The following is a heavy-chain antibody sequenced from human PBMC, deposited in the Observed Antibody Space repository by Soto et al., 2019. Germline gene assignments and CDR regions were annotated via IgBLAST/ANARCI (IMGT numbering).Heavy chain of an antibody. CDR3: TRDYSGWHD. J-gene: IGHJ4*02. D-gene: IGHD6-19*01. CDR1: GFTFSGSA. Sequence: GGSLRLSCAASGFTFSGSAMHWVRQASGKGLEWVGRIRSKANSYATAYAASVKGRFTISRDDSKNTAYLQMNSLKTEDTAVYYCTRDYSGWHDWGQGTLVTVSS. CDR2: IRSKANSYAT. V-gene: IGHV3-73*01.